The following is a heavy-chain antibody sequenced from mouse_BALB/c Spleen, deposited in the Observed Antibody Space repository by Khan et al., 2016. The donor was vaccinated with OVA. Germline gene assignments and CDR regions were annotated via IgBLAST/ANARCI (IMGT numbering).Heavy chain of an antibody. Sequence: EVQLVESGPGLVKPSQSLSLTCTVTGYSIISDYAWNWIRQFPGNKLEWMGYISYSGSTNYNPALKSRISITRDTSKNQFFLQLNSVTTEDTATYYCARDGTRYNYAMDYGGQGTSVTVSS. CDR1: GYSIISDYA. CDR3: ARDGTRYNYAMDY. D-gene: IGHD2-1*01. CDR2: ISYSGST. J-gene: IGHJ4*01. V-gene: IGHV3-2*02.